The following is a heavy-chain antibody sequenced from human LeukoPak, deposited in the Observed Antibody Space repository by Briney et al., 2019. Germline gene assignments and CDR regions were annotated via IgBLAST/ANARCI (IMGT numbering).Heavy chain of an antibody. J-gene: IGHJ4*02. D-gene: IGHD6-13*01. CDR2: INADVSST. CDR1: GFTFSTYW. Sequence: RSGGSLRLSCAASGFTFSTYWMHWVRQAPGKGLVWVSRINADVSSTSYADSVKGRFTISRDNAKSTLYLQMNSLRAEDTAVYYCARGKHTAAIPDYCGQGTLVTVSS. CDR3: ARGKHTAAIPDY. V-gene: IGHV3-74*01.